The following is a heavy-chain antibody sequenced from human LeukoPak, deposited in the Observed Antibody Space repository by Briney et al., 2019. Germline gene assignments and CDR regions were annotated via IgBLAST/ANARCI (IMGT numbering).Heavy chain of an antibody. CDR3: ARLVATLMIDY. J-gene: IGHJ4*02. V-gene: IGHV1-8*02. Sequence: GASVKVSCKASGYTFTGYYMHWVRQAPGQGLEWMGWMNPNSGNTGYAQKFQGRVTMTRNTSISTAYMELSSLRSEDTAVYYCARLVATLMIDYWGQGTLVTVSS. D-gene: IGHD5-12*01. CDR1: GYTFTGYY. CDR2: MNPNSGNT.